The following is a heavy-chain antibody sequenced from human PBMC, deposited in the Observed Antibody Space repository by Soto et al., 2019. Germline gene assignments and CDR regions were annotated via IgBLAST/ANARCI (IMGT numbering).Heavy chain of an antibody. Sequence: ASVKVSCKASGYTFTGYYMHWVRQAPGQGLEWMGWINPNSGGTNYAQKFQSWVTMTRDTSISTAYMELSRLRSDDTAVYYCASGVTIFGVVIPCYFDSWGQGTLVTVSS. CDR1: GYTFTGYY. V-gene: IGHV1-2*04. D-gene: IGHD3-3*01. J-gene: IGHJ4*02. CDR3: ASGVTIFGVVIPCYFDS. CDR2: INPNSGGT.